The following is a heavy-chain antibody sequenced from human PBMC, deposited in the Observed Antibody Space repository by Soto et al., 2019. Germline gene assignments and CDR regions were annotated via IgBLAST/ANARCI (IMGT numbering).Heavy chain of an antibody. CDR1: GGSISSYY. D-gene: IGHD3-10*01. CDR2: IYYSGST. J-gene: IGHJ5*02. Sequence: SETLSLTCTVSGGSISSYYWSWIRQPPGKGLEWIGYIYYSGSTYYNPSLKSRVTISADTSKNQFSLKLSSVTAADTAVYYCARSVTPWGQGTLVTVSS. CDR3: ARSVTP. V-gene: IGHV4-59*06.